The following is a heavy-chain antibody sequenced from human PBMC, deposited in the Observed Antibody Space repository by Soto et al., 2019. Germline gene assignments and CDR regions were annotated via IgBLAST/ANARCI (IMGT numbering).Heavy chain of an antibody. CDR1: GYSFTSYG. D-gene: IGHD3-10*01. CDR3: TRAAWFPYLSFY. CDR2: ISGHNGNT. Sequence: ASVKVSCKASGYSFTSYGISWVRQAPGQGPEWMGWISGHNGNTNHPQSLQGRVTMTTDTSRNTAYMELRSLRSDDTAVYYCTRAAWFPYLSFYWGQGALVTVSS. V-gene: IGHV1-18*04. J-gene: IGHJ4*02.